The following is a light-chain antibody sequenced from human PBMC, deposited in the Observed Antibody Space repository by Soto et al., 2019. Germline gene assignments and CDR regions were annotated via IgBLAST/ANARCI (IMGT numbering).Light chain of an antibody. V-gene: IGLV2-14*01. CDR1: SSDVGGYKY. Sequence: QSVLTQPASVSGSPGQSITISCTGTSSDVGGYKYVSWYQQHPGKAAKLMIYDVSNRPSGVSNRFSGSKSGNTASLTISALQAEDQADYYCSSYTSSSTRLVFGTGTKVT. CDR2: DVS. J-gene: IGLJ1*01. CDR3: SSYTSSSTRLV.